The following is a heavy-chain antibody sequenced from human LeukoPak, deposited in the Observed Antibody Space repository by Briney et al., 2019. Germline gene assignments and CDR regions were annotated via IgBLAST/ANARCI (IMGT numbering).Heavy chain of an antibody. J-gene: IGHJ4*02. CDR1: GFTFSSYW. D-gene: IGHD3-22*01. V-gene: IGHV3-7*01. CDR2: IKEDGAEK. Sequence: GGSLRLSCAVSGFTFSSYWMSWVRQAPGKGLEWVANIKEDGAEKYYQDSVKGRFTISRDNAKNSLYLQMNSLRAEDTAVYYCAREVVLSTSAWFEYWGQGTLVTVSS. CDR3: AREVVLSTSAWFEY.